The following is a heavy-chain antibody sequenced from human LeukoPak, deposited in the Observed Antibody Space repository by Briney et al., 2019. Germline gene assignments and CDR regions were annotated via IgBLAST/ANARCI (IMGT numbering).Heavy chain of an antibody. CDR3: ARDHNWAFDY. CDR1: GFTFGSYA. CDR2: ISPSGDRT. Sequence: GGSLRLSCAASGFTFGSYAMSWVRQAPGEGLEWGSFISPSGDRTSNADSVERRFTISRDNPRNTLYSQMNSLRAEDTAVYYCARDHNWAFDYWGQGALVTVSS. V-gene: IGHV3-23*01. J-gene: IGHJ4*02. D-gene: IGHD1-20*01.